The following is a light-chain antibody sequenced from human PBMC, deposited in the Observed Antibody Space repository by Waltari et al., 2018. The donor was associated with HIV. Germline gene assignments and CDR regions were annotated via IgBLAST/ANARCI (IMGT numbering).Light chain of an antibody. Sequence: QSALTQPPSASGSPGQSVTISCTGTSSDVGGYKSVSWYQQHPGEAPQVMIYEVRTRPSGVPDRFSGAKSGNTASLTVSGLQAEDEADYYCSAYAGSNNVVFGGGTKLTVL. CDR1: SSDVGGYKS. V-gene: IGLV2-8*01. CDR2: EVR. J-gene: IGLJ2*01. CDR3: SAYAGSNNVV.